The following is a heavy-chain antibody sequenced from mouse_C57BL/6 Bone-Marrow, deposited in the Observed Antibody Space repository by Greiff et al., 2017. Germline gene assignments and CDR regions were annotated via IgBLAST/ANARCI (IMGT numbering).Heavy chain of an antibody. CDR2: IDPEDGDT. V-gene: IGHV14-1*01. Sequence: DVHLVESGAELVRPGASVKLSCTASGFNIKDYYMHWVKQRTEQGLEWIGRIDPEDGDTEYAPKFQGKATMTADTSSNTAYLQLSSLTSEDTAVYYCTTDYSILWFAYWGQGTLVTVSA. J-gene: IGHJ3*01. D-gene: IGHD2-5*01. CDR1: GFNIKDYY. CDR3: TTDYSILWFAY.